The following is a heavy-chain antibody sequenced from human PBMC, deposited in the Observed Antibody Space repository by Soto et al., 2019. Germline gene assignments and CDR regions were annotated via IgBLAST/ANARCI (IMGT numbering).Heavy chain of an antibody. V-gene: IGHV3-15*01. CDR2: IKSKTDGGTT. Sequence: PGGSLRLSCAASGFPFGSYSFHWVRQAPGKGLEWVGRIKSKTDGGTTDYAAPVKGRFTISRDYSKNTLYLQMNSLKTEDTAVYYCTSDSSGYAIYYYGMDVWGQGTTVTVSS. D-gene: IGHD3-22*01. CDR1: GFPFGSYS. J-gene: IGHJ6*02. CDR3: TSDSSGYAIYYYGMDV.